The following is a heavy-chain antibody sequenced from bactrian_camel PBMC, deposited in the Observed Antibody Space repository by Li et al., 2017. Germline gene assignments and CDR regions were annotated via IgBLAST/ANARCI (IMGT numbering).Heavy chain of an antibody. CDR1: GTSGITSVSYY. Sequence: DVQLVESGGGLVQPGGSLRLSCAASGTSGITSVSYYMSWVRQAPGKGLEWVSTINSGGGSTYYADSVKGRFTISRDDAKNTVYLQMTSLKPEDTAMYYCKKDDLLGQGTQVTVS. CDR2: INSGGGST. D-gene: IGHD1*01. J-gene: IGHJ4*01. V-gene: IGHV3S40*01.